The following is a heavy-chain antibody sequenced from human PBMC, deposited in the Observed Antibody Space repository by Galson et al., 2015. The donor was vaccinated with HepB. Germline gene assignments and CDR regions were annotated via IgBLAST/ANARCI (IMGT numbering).Heavy chain of an antibody. CDR3: ARSLWLSYLPDAFDI. D-gene: IGHD5-18*01. Sequence: SLRLSCAASGFTFSSYAMHWVRQAPGKGLEWVAVISYDGSNKYYADSVKGRFTISRDNSKNTLYLQMNSLRAEDTAVYYCARSLWLSYLPDAFDIWGQGTMVTVSS. V-gene: IGHV3-30*04. CDR2: ISYDGSNK. CDR1: GFTFSSYA. J-gene: IGHJ3*02.